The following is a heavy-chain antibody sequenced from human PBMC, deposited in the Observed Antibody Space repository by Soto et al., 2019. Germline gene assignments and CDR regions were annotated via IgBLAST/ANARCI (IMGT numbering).Heavy chain of an antibody. CDR1: GFTFSSYD. V-gene: IGHV3-23*01. CDR3: AKRTVGWYFDL. D-gene: IGHD4-17*01. CDR2: ISGSGGST. Sequence: EVPLLESGGGLVQPGGSLRLSCAASGFTFSSYDMSWVRQAPGKGLEWVSAISGSGGSTYYADSVKGRFTISRDNSKDTLYLQMNSLRAEDTAVYYCAKRTVGWYFDLWGRGTLVTVSS. J-gene: IGHJ2*01.